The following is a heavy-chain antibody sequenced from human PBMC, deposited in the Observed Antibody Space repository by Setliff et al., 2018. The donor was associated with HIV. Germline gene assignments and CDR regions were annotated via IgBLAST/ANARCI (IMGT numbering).Heavy chain of an antibody. CDR2: ISWNSVSI. J-gene: IGHJ4*02. CDR3: ARGPHMAATTY. CDR1: GFTFVDYA. Sequence: PGGSLRLSCAASGFTFVDYAMHWVRQTPGKGLEWVSGISWNSVSIGYTDSVKGRFTISRDNVKNSQYLQMNSLRAEDTAVYYCARGPHMAATTYWGQGTLVTVSS. V-gene: IGHV3-9*01. D-gene: IGHD6-25*01.